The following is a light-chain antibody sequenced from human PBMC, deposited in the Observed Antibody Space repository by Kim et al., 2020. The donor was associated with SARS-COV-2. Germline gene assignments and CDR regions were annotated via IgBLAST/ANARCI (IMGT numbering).Light chain of an antibody. CDR3: QQFNNYPVT. CDR2: DAS. Sequence: APGGRRVAIPCRASQGISVALALYQKKTGKAPKLLIYDASSLERGVPSRFSGSGSGTDFTLSISSLQPEDFSTYYCQQFNNYPVTFCGGTKVDI. CDR1: QGISVA. V-gene: IGKV1D-13*01. J-gene: IGKJ4*01.